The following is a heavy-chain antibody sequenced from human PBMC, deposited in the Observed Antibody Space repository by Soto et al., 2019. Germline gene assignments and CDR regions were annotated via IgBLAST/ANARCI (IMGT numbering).Heavy chain of an antibody. D-gene: IGHD3-9*01. CDR2: ISAYNGDT. Sequence: ASVKVSCKASGYTFTSYGITWVRQAPGQGLEWMGWISAYNGDTNYPQILQGRVTMTTDASTSTAYMELRSLRSDDTAVYYCARAIWTAYYTTDYWGQGTLVTVSS. J-gene: IGHJ4*02. CDR3: ARAIWTAYYTTDY. CDR1: GYTFTSYG. V-gene: IGHV1-18*01.